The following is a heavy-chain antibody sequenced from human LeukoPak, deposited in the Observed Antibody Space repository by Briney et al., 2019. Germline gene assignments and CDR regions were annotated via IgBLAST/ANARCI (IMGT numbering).Heavy chain of an antibody. D-gene: IGHD3-10*01. CDR3: ARRHRGPVYYYYMDV. V-gene: IGHV1-3*03. CDR2: INAGNGNT. Sequence: ASVKVSCKASGYTFTSYAMHWVRQAPGQRLEWMGWINAGNGNTKYSQEFQGRVTITRDTSASTAYMELSSLRSEDMAVYYCARRHRGPVYYYYMDVWGKGTTVTVS. J-gene: IGHJ6*03. CDR1: GYTFTSYA.